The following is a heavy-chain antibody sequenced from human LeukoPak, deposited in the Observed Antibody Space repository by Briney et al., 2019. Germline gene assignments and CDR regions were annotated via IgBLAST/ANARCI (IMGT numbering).Heavy chain of an antibody. CDR1: GFTVSSNY. CDR3: ASGGLGARKYYSDPFHY. D-gene: IGHD3-10*01. V-gene: IGHV3-53*01. Sequence: GGSLRLSCAASGFTVSSNYVSWVRRAPGKGLEWVSIIYSAGATYYADSVRGRFTISRDNSKNTVSLQMNSLRAEDTAVYYCASGGLGARKYYSDPFHYWGQGTLVTVSS. CDR2: IYSAGAT. J-gene: IGHJ4*02.